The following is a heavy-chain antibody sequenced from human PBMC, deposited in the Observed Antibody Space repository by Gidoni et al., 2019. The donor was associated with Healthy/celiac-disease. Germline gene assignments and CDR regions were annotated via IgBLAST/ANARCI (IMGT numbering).Heavy chain of an antibody. D-gene: IGHD3-3*01. V-gene: IGHV4-34*01. CDR3: ARGTAGFLGGVRFDP. CDR1: GGSFSGYY. Sequence: QVQLQQWGAGLLKPSETLSLTCAVYGGSFSGYYWSWIRQPPGKGLEWIGESNHSGSTNYNPSLKSRVTISVDTSKNQFSLKLSSVTAADTAVYYCARGTAGFLGGVRFDPWGQGTLVTVSS. CDR2: SNHSGST. J-gene: IGHJ5*02.